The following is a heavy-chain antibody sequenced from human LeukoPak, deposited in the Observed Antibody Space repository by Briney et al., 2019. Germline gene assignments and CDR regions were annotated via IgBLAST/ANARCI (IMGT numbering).Heavy chain of an antibody. D-gene: IGHD5-12*01. Sequence: PGGSLRLSCAASGFTFSDYAIHWVRQAPGKGLEWVAVSSYDGSSTYYVDSVKGRFTISRDNTKNSLYLQMDSLRAEDTAVYYCARDRGYSGYAHGYWGQGTLVTVSS. CDR1: GFTFSDYA. J-gene: IGHJ4*02. CDR2: SSYDGSST. V-gene: IGHV3-30-3*01. CDR3: ARDRGYSGYAHGY.